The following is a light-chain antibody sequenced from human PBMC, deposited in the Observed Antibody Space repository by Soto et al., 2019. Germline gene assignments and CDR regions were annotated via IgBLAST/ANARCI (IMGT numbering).Light chain of an antibody. J-gene: IGLJ1*01. CDR3: ESRDSSLSAYV. V-gene: IGLV1-51*01. CDR1: RSNIGGNS. CDR2: DDN. Sequence: QSVLTQPPSVSAAPGQKVTISCSGSRSNIGGNSVSWYQQLPGTAPNLLIYDDNTRPSGIPDRFSGSKSGTSATLGITGFQTGDEADYYCESRDSSLSAYVFGTGTKVTVL.